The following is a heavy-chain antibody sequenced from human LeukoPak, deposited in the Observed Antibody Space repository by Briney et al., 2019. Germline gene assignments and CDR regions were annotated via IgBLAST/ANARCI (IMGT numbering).Heavy chain of an antibody. J-gene: IGHJ4*02. CDR3: ARMINGDYFDY. Sequence: SETRSLTCSVSGGSVSAYYWTWIRQPPGKGLEYIGYMSYSGSTNCNPSVKSRVTISIGASRNHFSLKLSSVTAADTAVYYCARMINGDYFDYWGQGTLVTVSS. D-gene: IGHD3-16*01. CDR2: MSYSGST. V-gene: IGHV4-59*02. CDR1: GGSVSAYY.